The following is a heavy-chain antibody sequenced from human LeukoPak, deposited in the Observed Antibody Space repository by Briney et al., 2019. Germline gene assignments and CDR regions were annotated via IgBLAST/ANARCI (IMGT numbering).Heavy chain of an antibody. V-gene: IGHV3-30*04. J-gene: IGHJ5*02. CDR2: ISYDETNK. CDR3: ARDGEVGVGRWFDP. D-gene: IGHD1-26*01. Sequence: PGGSLRLSCAASGFTFTNYAMHWVRQAPGKGLEWLAVISYDETNKYYEDSVKGRFTIYRDSSKNSLYLQMNSLRAEDTAVYYCARDGEVGVGRWFDPWGQGTLVTVSS. CDR1: GFTFTNYA.